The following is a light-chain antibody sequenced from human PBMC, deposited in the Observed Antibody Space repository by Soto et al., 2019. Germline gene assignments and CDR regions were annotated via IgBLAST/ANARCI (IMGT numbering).Light chain of an antibody. CDR2: GAS. V-gene: IGKV3-20*01. CDR3: QQYGSSQS. CDR1: QSVSSSY. Sequence: EIVLTQSPGTLSLSPGERATLSCRASQSVSSSYLAWYQQKPGQAPRLLIYGASSRATGIPDRFSGSGSGTDFTLTSSRLEPDDFAVYYCQQYGSSQSFGQGTKVEIK. J-gene: IGKJ1*01.